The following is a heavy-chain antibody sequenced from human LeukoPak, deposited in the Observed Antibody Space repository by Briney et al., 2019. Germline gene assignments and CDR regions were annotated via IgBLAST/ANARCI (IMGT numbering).Heavy chain of an antibody. D-gene: IGHD2-2*01. CDR1: GYSFTTNW. J-gene: IGHJ4*02. CDR3: ARLECSSTTCPFAY. V-gene: IGHV5-51*01. Sequence: RLGESLKISCKGSGYSFTTNWVGWVRQMPGKGLESMGIIFPGDSDTRYTPSFQGQVIISADKSTGTVYLQWTSLKASDTAIYYCARLECSSTTCPFAYWGQGTLVTVSS. CDR2: IFPGDSDT.